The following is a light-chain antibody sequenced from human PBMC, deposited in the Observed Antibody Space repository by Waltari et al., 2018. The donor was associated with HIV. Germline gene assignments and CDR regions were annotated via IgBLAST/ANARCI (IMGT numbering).Light chain of an antibody. CDR2: KAS. J-gene: IGKJ1*01. CDR1: QKIGTW. CDR3: QQYNSHST. Sequence: DIQMTQSPSSLSASVGDRVTITCRASQKIGTWLAWYQQKPGKAPNLLIYKASDLESGVPSRFSGSGSGTEFTLTISSLQPDDFATYYCQQYNSHSTFGQGTKVEIK. V-gene: IGKV1-5*03.